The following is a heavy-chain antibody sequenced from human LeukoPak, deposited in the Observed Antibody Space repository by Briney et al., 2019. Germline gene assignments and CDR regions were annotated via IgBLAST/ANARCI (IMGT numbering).Heavy chain of an antibody. V-gene: IGHV1-46*03. Sequence: ASVKVSCKASGYTFTSYYMHWVRQAPGQGLGWMGIINPSGGSTSYAQKFQGRVTMTRDTSTSTVYMELSSLRSEDTAVYYCARDDGDYVWGSYRHRFDYWGQGTLVTVSS. CDR3: ARDDGDYVWGSYRHRFDY. D-gene: IGHD3-16*02. CDR2: INPSGGST. CDR1: GYTFTSYY. J-gene: IGHJ4*02.